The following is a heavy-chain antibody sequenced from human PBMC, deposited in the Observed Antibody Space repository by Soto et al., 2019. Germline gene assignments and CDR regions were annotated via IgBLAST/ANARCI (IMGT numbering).Heavy chain of an antibody. CDR1: GFTFDDYA. CDR2: ISWNSGSI. V-gene: IGHV3-9*01. Sequence: EVQLVESGGGLVQPGRSLRLSCAASGFTFDDYAMHWVRQAPGKGLEWVSGISWNSGSIGYADSVKGRFTITRDNAKNSLDLQMNSLRAENTAFYYCAKGRWYYYDSSRPTGGWGQGTLVTVSS. CDR3: AKGRWYYYDSSRPTGG. J-gene: IGHJ4*02. D-gene: IGHD3-22*01.